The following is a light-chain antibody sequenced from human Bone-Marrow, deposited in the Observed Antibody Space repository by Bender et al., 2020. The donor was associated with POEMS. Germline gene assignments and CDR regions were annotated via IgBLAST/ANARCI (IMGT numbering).Light chain of an antibody. CDR2: TNN. V-gene: IGLV1-44*01. CDR3: SSYTSSTTLG. J-gene: IGLJ2*01. CDR1: GSNIGGSP. Sequence: QSVLTQPPSVSGTPGQRVTISCSGSGSNIGGSPVNWYQQLPGTAPRLLLYTNNERPSGVPDRFSGSKSGNTASLTISGLQAEDEADYYCSSYTSSTTLGVGGGTKLTVL.